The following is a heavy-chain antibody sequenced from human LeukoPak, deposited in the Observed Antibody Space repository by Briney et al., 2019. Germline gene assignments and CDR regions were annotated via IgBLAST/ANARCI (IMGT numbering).Heavy chain of an antibody. CDR2: ISSSSSAI. CDR1: GFTFSSYS. V-gene: IGHV3-48*01. D-gene: IGHD3-22*01. Sequence: GGSLRLSCAASGFTFSSYSMNWVRQAPGKGLEWVSYISSSSSAIYYADSVKGRFTISRDNAKNSLYLQMNSLRAEDTAVYYCARDSGYYDSSGYYVDYWGQGALVTVSS. CDR3: ARDSGYYDSSGYYVDY. J-gene: IGHJ4*02.